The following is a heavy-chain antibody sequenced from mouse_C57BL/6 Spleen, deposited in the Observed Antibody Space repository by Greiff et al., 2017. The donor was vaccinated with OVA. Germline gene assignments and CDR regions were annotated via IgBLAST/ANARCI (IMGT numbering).Heavy chain of an antibody. D-gene: IGHD2-5*01. J-gene: IGHJ2*01. CDR2: ISDGGSYT. CDR3: AREDSKVDY. V-gene: IGHV5-4*01. Sequence: EVQGVESGGGLVKPGGSLKLSCAASGFTFSSYAMSWVRQTPEKRLEWVATISDGGSYTYYPDNVKGRFTISRDNAKNNLYLQMSHLKSEDTAMYYCAREDSKVDYWGQGTTLTVSS. CDR1: GFTFSSYA.